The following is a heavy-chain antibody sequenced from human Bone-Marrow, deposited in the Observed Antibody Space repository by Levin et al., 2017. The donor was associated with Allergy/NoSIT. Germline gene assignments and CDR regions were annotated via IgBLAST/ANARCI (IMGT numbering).Heavy chain of an antibody. CDR2: IIPIFGTA. CDR3: ARTYYDILTGYCVKHYYYYYMDV. V-gene: IGHV1-69*06. D-gene: IGHD3-9*01. Sequence: ASVKVSCKASGGTFSSYAISWVRQAPGQGLEWMGGIIPIFGTANYAQKFQGRVTITADKSTSTAYMELSSLRSEDTAVYYCARTYYDILTGYCVKHYYYYYMDVWGKGTTVTVSS. CDR1: GGTFSSYA. J-gene: IGHJ6*03.